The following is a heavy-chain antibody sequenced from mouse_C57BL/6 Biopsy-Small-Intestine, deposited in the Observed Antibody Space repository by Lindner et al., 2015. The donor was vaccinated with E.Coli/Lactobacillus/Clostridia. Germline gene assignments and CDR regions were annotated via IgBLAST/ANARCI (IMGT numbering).Heavy chain of an antibody. CDR1: GYTFTSYY. CDR2: INPSVGST. CDR3: ARALAAAPLIN. J-gene: IGHJ4*01. Sequence: SVKVSCKASGYTFTSYYMHWVRQAPGQGLEWMGIINPSVGSTNYAQKFQGRVTMTRDTSTNTVYMVLSSLRSEGTAVYYCARALAAAPLINWGQGTLVTVSS. V-gene: IGHV1-53*01. D-gene: IGHD3-1*01.